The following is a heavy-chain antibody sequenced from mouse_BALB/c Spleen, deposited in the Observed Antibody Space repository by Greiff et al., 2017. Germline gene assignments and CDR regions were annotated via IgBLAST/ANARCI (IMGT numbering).Heavy chain of an antibody. D-gene: IGHD2-1*01. V-gene: IGHV2-9*02. CDR3: ARGESYGNYEAY. Sequence: QVQLKESGPGLVAPSQSLSITCTVSGFSLTSYGVHWVRQPPGKGLEWLGVIWAGGSTNYNSALMSRLSISKDNSKSQVFLKMNSLQTDDTAMYYCARGESYGNYEAYWGQGTLVTVSA. J-gene: IGHJ3*01. CDR2: IWAGGST. CDR1: GFSLTSYG.